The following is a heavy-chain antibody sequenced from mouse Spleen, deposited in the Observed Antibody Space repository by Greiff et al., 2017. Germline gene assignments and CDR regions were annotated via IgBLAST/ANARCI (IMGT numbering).Heavy chain of an antibody. D-gene: IGHD1-1*02. J-gene: IGHJ4*01. V-gene: IGHV1-55*01. CDR3: ARGGSRYAMDY. CDR1: VYTFTRYW. Sequence: VQLQQPGAVLVKPGASVKMSCKTSVYTFTRYWITWVKQRPGQGLEWIGDVYPGNTSTNYNEKFKSKATLTVDTSSSTAYMQLSSLTSEDSAVYYCARGGSRYAMDYWGQGTSVTVSS. CDR2: VYPGNTST.